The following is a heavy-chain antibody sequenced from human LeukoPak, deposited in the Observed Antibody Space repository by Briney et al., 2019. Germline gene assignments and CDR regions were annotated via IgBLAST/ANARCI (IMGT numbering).Heavy chain of an antibody. J-gene: IGHJ3*02. CDR1: GGSISSSSYY. Sequence: TPSETLSLTCTVSGGSISSSSYYWGWIRQPPGKGLEWIGSIYYSGSTYYNPSLKSRVTISVDTSKNQFSLKLSSVTAADTAVYYCARDSGLDAFDIWGQGTMVTVS. D-gene: IGHD3-10*01. CDR2: IYYSGST. CDR3: ARDSGLDAFDI. V-gene: IGHV4-39*07.